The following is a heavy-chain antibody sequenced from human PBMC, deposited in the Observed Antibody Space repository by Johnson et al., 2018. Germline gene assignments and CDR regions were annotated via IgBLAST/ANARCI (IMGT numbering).Heavy chain of an antibody. CDR2: ISSGSRYI. CDR3: ARTVAGIMGVFDI. V-gene: IGHV3-21*01. D-gene: IGHD6-19*01. CDR1: GFTFSSYS. J-gene: IGHJ3*02. Sequence: VQLVESGGGLVKPGGSLRLSCVASGFTFSSYSMNWVRQAPGKGLEWVPSISSGSRYIYYPDPVKGRFTISRDNAKNSLYLQMNSLRAEDTAVYYCARTVAGIMGVFDIWGQGTMVTVSS.